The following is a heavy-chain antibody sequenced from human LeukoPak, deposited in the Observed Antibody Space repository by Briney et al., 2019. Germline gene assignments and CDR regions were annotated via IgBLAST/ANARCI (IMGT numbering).Heavy chain of an antibody. CDR2: ISYDGSNK. Sequence: GRSLRLSCAASGFTFSSYGMHWVRQAPGKGLEWVAVISYDGSNKYYADSVKGRFTIFRDNSKNTLYLQMNSLRAEDTAVYYCAKAPLYCSGGSCLSAADYWGQGTLVTVSS. D-gene: IGHD2-15*01. J-gene: IGHJ4*02. CDR1: GFTFSSYG. V-gene: IGHV3-30*18. CDR3: AKAPLYCSGGSCLSAADY.